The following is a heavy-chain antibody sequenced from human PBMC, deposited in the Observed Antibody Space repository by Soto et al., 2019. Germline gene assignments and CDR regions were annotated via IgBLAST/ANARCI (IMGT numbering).Heavy chain of an antibody. CDR3: TRVEDSSGWYGYYYYGMDV. J-gene: IGHJ6*02. CDR2: IRSKAYGGTT. D-gene: IGHD6-19*01. V-gene: IGHV3-49*03. Sequence: GGSLRLSCTASGFTFGDYAMSWFRQAPGKGLEWVGFIRSKAYGGTTEYAASVKGRFTISRDDSKSIAYLQMNSLETEDTAVYYCTRVEDSSGWYGYYYYGMDVWGQGTTVTVSS. CDR1: GFTFGDYA.